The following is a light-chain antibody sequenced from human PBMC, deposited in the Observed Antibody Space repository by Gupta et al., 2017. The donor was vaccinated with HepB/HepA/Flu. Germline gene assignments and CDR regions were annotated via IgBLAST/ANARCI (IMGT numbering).Light chain of an antibody. CDR2: AAS. J-gene: IGKJ1*01. CDR3: QQRNNTPWT. V-gene: IGKV1-39*01. Sequence: DIQMTQSPSSLSASVGDRVTITCRARQSISSCLDWFQQKPGKAPNLLISAASRGQSGVPSRFSGGGYGTDFTLTISRRQPEDFANYYCQQRNNTPWTFGRGTXVEVK. CDR1: QSISSC.